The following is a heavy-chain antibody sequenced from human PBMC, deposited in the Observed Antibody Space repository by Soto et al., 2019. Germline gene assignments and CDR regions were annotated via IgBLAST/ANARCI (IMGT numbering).Heavy chain of an antibody. CDR1: GGSISSSSYY. J-gene: IGHJ4*02. V-gene: IGHV4-39*01. CDR2: IYYSGST. D-gene: IGHD3-3*01. CDR3: AQGRSGYYRYYFDY. Sequence: QLQLQESGPGLVKPSETLSLTCTVSGGSISSSSYYWGWIRQPPGKGLEWIGSIYYSGSTYYNPSLKSRVTISVDTSKNQFSLKLSSVTAADTAVYYCAQGRSGYYRYYFDYWGQGTLVTVSS.